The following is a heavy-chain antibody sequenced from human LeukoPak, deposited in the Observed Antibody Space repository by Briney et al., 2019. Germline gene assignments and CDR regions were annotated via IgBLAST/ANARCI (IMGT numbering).Heavy chain of an antibody. CDR1: GDTFSNYA. V-gene: IGHV1-18*01. D-gene: IGHD3-9*01. Sequence: GASVKVSCKASGDTFSNYAISWVRQAPGQGLEWMGWISAYNGNTNYAQKLQGRVTMTTDTSTSTAYMELRSLRSDDTAVYYCARDQSAFYDILTGADYWGQGTLVTVSS. CDR3: ARDQSAFYDILTGADY. J-gene: IGHJ4*02. CDR2: ISAYNGNT.